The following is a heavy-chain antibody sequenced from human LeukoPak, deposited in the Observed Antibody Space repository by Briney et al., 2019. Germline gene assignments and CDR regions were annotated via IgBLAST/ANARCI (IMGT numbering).Heavy chain of an antibody. Sequence: SETLSLTCTVSDDSITMYYWTWIRQPPGKGLEWIGYVDHTRSTNNHSLNGHVSISRDTSNNFFSLRLRSVTAADTAVYFCARGRVSSSTWYSTYCYFFYMDFWGKGTTVTVSS. CDR1: DDSITMYY. CDR2: VDHTRST. D-gene: IGHD4-11*01. CDR3: ARGRVSSSTWYSTYCYFFYMDF. V-gene: IGHV4-59*01. J-gene: IGHJ6*03.